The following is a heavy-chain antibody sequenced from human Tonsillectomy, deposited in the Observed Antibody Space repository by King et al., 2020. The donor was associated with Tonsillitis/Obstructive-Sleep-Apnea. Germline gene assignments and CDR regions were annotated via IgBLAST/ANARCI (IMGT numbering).Heavy chain of an antibody. D-gene: IGHD2-15*01. CDR1: GFTFSTYS. Sequence: VQLVESGGALVQPGGSLRLSCAASGFTFSTYSMSWVRQAPGKGLEWVANIRQRGSERYYVDSVKGRFTISRDDAKNSRSLQMNSLRAEDTAVYFCAREYCSGGSCYRIFDCWGQGILVTVAS. V-gene: IGHV3-7*04. J-gene: IGHJ4*02. CDR3: AREYCSGGSCYRIFDC. CDR2: IRQRGSER.